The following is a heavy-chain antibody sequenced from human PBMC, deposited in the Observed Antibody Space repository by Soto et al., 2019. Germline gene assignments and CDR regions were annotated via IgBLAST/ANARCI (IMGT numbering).Heavy chain of an antibody. CDR2: IIGSGGSP. CDR3: GAHWNIAARQVGY. D-gene: IGHD6-6*01. CDR1: GFTFSSYA. J-gene: IGHJ4*02. V-gene: IGHV3-23*01. Sequence: EVQLLESGGGVVQPGGSLRLSCAASGFTFSSYAMSWVRQAPGKGLEWVSAIIGSGGSPYYADYVKGRFTISRDNSKNTRYLQMNSLRAEDTAVYYCGAHWNIAARQVGYWGQGALVTGSS.